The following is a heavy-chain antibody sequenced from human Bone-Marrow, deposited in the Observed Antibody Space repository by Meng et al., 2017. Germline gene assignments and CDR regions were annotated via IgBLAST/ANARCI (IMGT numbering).Heavy chain of an antibody. V-gene: IGHV1-2*06. J-gene: IGHJ4*02. CDR1: GYNFPDYW. CDR3: ARDEDISAAGKLFGDY. CDR2: IDPKSGDT. Sequence: QVRVVHSGAEVKKPGASVKVSCKPSGYNFPDYWLHWVRRAPGQGLEWMGRIDPKSGDTHYAQRFQGRVTMTGDTSISTAYMELSGLRSDDTAMYYCARDEDISAAGKLFGDYWGQGTLVTVSS. D-gene: IGHD6-13*01.